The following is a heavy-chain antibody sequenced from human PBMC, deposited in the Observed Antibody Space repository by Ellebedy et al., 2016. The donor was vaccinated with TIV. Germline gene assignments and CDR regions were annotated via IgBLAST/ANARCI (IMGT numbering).Heavy chain of an antibody. CDR2: IKQDGSEK. CDR3: ARDDGYYHYYNYYGMDV. CDR1: GFTFSSYW. Sequence: GGSLRLSCAASGFTFSSYWMSWVRQAPGKGLEWVANIKQDGSEKYYVDSVKGRFTISRDNAKNSLYLQMNSLRAEDTAVYYCARDDGYYHYYNYYGMDVWGQGTTVTVSS. D-gene: IGHD5-24*01. J-gene: IGHJ6*02. V-gene: IGHV3-7*03.